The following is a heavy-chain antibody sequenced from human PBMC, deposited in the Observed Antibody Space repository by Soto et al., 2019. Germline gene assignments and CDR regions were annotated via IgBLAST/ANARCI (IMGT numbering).Heavy chain of an antibody. CDR1: GYSFTSYW. Sequence: PGESLKISCKGSGYSFTSYWISWVRQMPGKGLEWMGRIDPSDSYTNYSPSFQGHVTISADKSISTAYLQWSSLKASDTAMYYCAVGYSSGWLPRDYYGMDVWGQGTTVTVSS. D-gene: IGHD6-19*01. V-gene: IGHV5-10-1*01. CDR2: IDPSDSYT. J-gene: IGHJ6*02. CDR3: AVGYSSGWLPRDYYGMDV.